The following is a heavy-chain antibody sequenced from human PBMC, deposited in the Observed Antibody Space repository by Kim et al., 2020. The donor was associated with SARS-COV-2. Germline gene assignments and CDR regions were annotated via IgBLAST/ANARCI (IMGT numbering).Heavy chain of an antibody. CDR2: ISGRGVGT. Sequence: GGSLRLSCVASGFTFSNYPMSWVRQAPGMGLEWVSSISGRGVGTYYADSVKGRFTFSRDYSKNMMYLQMNSLRAEDTAVYYCAKSPLYYDTLTGYFRSWYFDLWGRGTLVTVSS. CDR1: GFTFSNYP. CDR3: AKSPLYYDTLTGYFRSWYFDL. D-gene: IGHD3-9*01. V-gene: IGHV3-23*01. J-gene: IGHJ2*01.